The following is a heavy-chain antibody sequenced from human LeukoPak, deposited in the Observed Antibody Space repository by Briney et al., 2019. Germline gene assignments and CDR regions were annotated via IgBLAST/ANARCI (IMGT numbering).Heavy chain of an antibody. CDR2: ISGSGGST. CDR3: ARDYIVTTKKGFDY. Sequence: GGSLRLSCAASGFTFRSYAMSWVRQAPGKGLEWVSAISGSGGSTYYADSVKGRFTISRDNSKNTLYLQMNSLRGEDTAVYYCARDYIVTTKKGFDYWGQGTLVTVSS. V-gene: IGHV3-23*01. D-gene: IGHD5-12*01. J-gene: IGHJ4*02. CDR1: GFTFRSYA.